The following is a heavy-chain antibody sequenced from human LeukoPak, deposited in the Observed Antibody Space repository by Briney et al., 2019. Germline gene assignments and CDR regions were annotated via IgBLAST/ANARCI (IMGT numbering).Heavy chain of an antibody. Sequence: PSETLSLTCAVSGYSISSGYYWGWIRQPPGKGLEWIGSIYHSGSTYYNPSLKSRVTISVDTSKNQFSLKLSSVTAADTAVYYCARRRILGYCSSTSCRAYFDYLGQGTLVTVSS. J-gene: IGHJ4*02. D-gene: IGHD2-2*01. CDR2: IYHSGST. CDR3: ARRRILGYCSSTSCRAYFDY. CDR1: GYSISSGYY. V-gene: IGHV4-38-2*01.